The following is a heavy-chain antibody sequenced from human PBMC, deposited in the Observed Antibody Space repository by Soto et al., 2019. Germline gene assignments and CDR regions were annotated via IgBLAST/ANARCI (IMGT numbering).Heavy chain of an antibody. CDR3: AREIHIAAAGTFDY. CDR2: ISRSGSTI. D-gene: IGHD6-13*01. CDR1: GFTFSDHY. V-gene: IGHV3-11*04. Sequence: GGSLRLSCAASGFTFSDHYMDWVRQAPGKGLEWVSYISRSGSTIYYADSVKGRFTISRDNAKNSLYLQMNSLRAEDTAVYYCAREIHIAAAGTFDYWGQGTLVTVSS. J-gene: IGHJ4*02.